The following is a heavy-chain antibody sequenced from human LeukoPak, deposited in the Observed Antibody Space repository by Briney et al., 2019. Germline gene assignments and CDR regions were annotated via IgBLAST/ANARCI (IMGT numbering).Heavy chain of an antibody. D-gene: IGHD2-2*02. V-gene: IGHV1-18*01. CDR3: ARGYGFYCSSTSCYTLDY. CDR2: ISAYNGNT. J-gene: IGHJ4*02. Sequence: ASVKVSCKASGYTFTSYGISWVRQAPGQGLEWMGWISAYNGNTNYAQKLQGRVTMTTDTSTSTAYMELRSLRSDDTAVYYCARGYGFYCSSTSCYTLDYWGQGTLVTVSS. CDR1: GYTFTSYG.